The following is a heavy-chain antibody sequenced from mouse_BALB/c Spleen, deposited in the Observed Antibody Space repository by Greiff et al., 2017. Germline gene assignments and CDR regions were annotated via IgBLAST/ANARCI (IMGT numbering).Heavy chain of an antibody. V-gene: IGHV2-9*02. Sequence: VKLLESGPGLVAPSQSLSLTCTVSGFSFTSYGVHWVRQPPGKGLEWLGVIWAGGSTNYNSALMSRLSISKDNSKSQVFFKMNSLQTDDTAMYYCARGYYGGYAMDYWGQGTSVTVSS. CDR2: IWAGGST. CDR1: GFSFTSYG. J-gene: IGHJ4*01. CDR3: ARGYYGGYAMDY. D-gene: IGHD1-1*01.